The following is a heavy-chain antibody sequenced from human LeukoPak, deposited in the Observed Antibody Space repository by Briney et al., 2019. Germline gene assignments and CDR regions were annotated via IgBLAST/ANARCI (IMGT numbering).Heavy chain of an antibody. J-gene: IGHJ6*03. V-gene: IGHV3-30*18. CDR1: GFTFSSYG. Sequence: GGSLRLSCAASGFTFSSYGMHWVRQAPGKGLEWVAVISYDGTKEYYGDSVRGRFTISRDNSKSTLFLQMNSLRPEDTALYYCANLGYGSGNLYDFQFMDVWGKGTTVTVSS. CDR3: ANLGYGSGNLYDFQFMDV. D-gene: IGHD3-10*01. CDR2: ISYDGTKE.